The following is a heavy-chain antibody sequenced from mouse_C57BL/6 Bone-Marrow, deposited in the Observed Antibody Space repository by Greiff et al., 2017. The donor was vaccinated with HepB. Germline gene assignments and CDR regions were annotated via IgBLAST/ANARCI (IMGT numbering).Heavy chain of an antibody. D-gene: IGHD1-1*01. CDR3: ARYYYGSSYDY. J-gene: IGHJ2*01. CDR2: IYPGSGST. Sequence: QVQLQQPGAELVKPGASVKLSCKASGYTFTSYWMHWVKQRPGQGLEWIGDIYPGSGSTNYNEKFKSKATLTVDTSSSTAYMQLSSLTSEDSAVYYCARYYYGSSYDYWGQGTTLTVSS. CDR1: GYTFTSYW. V-gene: IGHV1-55*01.